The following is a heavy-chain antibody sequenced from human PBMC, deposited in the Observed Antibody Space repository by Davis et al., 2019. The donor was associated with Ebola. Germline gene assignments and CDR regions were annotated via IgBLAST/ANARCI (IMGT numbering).Heavy chain of an antibody. CDR3: AREGSSAYTGGYFDY. V-gene: IGHV1-69*06. CDR2: IMRGFRTT. Sequence: AASVKVSCKAAGDTLTRGALTWALPPPAQGLDWVGAIMRGFRTTNYAEKFQGRVTITADKSTSTAYMELSSLRSEDTAVYYCAREGSSAYTGGYFDYWGQVTLMAVSS. J-gene: IGHJ4*02. CDR1: GDTLTRGA. D-gene: IGHD5-12*01.